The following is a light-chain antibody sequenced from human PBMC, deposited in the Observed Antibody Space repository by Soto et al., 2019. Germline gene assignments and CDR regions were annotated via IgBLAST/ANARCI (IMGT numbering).Light chain of an antibody. CDR3: QQLNSYVFA. V-gene: IGKV1-9*01. CDR2: AAS. J-gene: IGKJ3*01. Sequence: DIQLTQSPSFLSASVGDRVTITCRASQDVSRYLAWYQQKPGKAPNLLIYAASTLRSGVPSRFSGSGSETEFNLTISSLQPEDFATYYCQQLNSYVFAFGPGTKVDIK. CDR1: QDVSRY.